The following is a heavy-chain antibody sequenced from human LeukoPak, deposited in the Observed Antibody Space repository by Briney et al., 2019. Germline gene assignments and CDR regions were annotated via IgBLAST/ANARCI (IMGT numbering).Heavy chain of an antibody. CDR2: IGTTGSYI. CDR3: ARDEYDILTDYDY. D-gene: IGHD3-9*01. CDR1: GFTFSSYS. Sequence: PGGSLRLSCAASGFTFSSYSMNWVRQAPGKGLEWVSSIGTTGSYIFYADSVKGRFTISRDNAKNTLYLQMNSLRAEDTAVYYRARDEYDILTDYDYWGQGILVTVSS. V-gene: IGHV3-21*01. J-gene: IGHJ4*02.